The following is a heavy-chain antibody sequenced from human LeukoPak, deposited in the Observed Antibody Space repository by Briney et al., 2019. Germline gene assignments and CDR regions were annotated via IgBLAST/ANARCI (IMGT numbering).Heavy chain of an antibody. V-gene: IGHV3-33*08. Sequence: PGGSLRLSCAASGFTFSSYSMNWVRQAPGKGLEWVAVIWYDGSNKYYADSVKGRFTISRDNSKNTLYLQMNSLRAEDTAVYYCARDLFKAMVRGGGGFDPWGQGTLVTVSS. J-gene: IGHJ5*02. D-gene: IGHD3-10*01. CDR1: GFTFSSYS. CDR3: ARDLFKAMVRGGGGFDP. CDR2: IWYDGSNK.